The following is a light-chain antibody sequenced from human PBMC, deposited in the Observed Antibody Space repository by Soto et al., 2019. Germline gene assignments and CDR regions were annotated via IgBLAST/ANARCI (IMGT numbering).Light chain of an antibody. Sequence: QSVLTQPPSVSAAPGQKVTISCSGSSFNIGSNSVSWYQQLPGTAPKFLIYDNNKRPSGIPDRFSGSKSGTSATLGITGLQTGDEADYYCGTWDDSLSAGVFGGGTKLTVL. V-gene: IGLV1-51*01. CDR2: DNN. CDR1: SFNIGSNS. J-gene: IGLJ2*01. CDR3: GTWDDSLSAGV.